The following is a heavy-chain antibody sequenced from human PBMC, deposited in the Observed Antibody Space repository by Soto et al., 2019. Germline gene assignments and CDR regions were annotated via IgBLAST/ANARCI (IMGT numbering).Heavy chain of an antibody. Sequence: PGGSLRLSCAASGFTFSDYYMSWIRQAPGKGLEWVSYISGSGSTIYYADSVKGRFTISRDNAKNSLHLRMNSLRAEDTAVYYCASGVAASHFYYYYMDVWGKGTTVTVS. CDR3: ASGVAASHFYYYYMDV. D-gene: IGHD2-15*01. V-gene: IGHV3-11*01. CDR1: GFTFSDYY. CDR2: ISGSGSTI. J-gene: IGHJ6*03.